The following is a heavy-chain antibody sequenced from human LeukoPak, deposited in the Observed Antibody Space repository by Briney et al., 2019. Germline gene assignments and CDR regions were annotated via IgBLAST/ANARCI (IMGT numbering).Heavy chain of an antibody. CDR1: GGTFSIYA. J-gene: IGHJ6*02. CDR3: ARRVVPAATPEIYYYYGMDV. V-gene: IGHV1-69*10. D-gene: IGHD2-2*01. Sequence: ASVKVSCKASGGTFSIYAISWVRQAPGQGLEWMGGIIPILGIANYAQKYQGRVTITADKSTSTAYMELSSLRSEDTAVYYCARRVVPAATPEIYYYYGMDVWGQGTTVTVSS. CDR2: IIPILGIA.